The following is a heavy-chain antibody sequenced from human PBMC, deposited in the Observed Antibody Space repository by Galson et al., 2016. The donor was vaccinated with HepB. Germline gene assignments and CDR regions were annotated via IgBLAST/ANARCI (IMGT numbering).Heavy chain of an antibody. CDR1: GGSVSNTYYY. CDR2: VYYSGNT. D-gene: IGHD3-10*01. CDR3: ARSAGGPPPRYLGDS. J-gene: IGHJ4*02. Sequence: EPLSLTCTVSGGSVSNTYYYWGWIRQPPGKGLEWIASVYYSGNTYYNPSLRSRVTIFLDTSTNQFSLELTSVSATDTAVYYCARSAGGPPPRYLGDSWGQGILVTVSS. V-gene: IGHV4-39*01.